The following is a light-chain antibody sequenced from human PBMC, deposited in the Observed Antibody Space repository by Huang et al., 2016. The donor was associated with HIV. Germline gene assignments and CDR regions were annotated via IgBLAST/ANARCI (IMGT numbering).Light chain of an antibody. CDR2: DAS. Sequence: DIQMTQSPSSLSASVGDRVTITCRARQSVSRYLNWYQQKPGKAPTLLIYDASTLQNGVPGRFSGSGSGTDFTLTITNPQPEDSATYYCQQSYTSPRYTFGQGTKLEIK. CDR3: QQSYTSPRYT. V-gene: IGKV1-39*01. CDR1: QSVSRY. J-gene: IGKJ2*01.